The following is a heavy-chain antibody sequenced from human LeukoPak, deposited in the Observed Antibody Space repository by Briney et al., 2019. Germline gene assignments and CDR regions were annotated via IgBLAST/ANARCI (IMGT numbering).Heavy chain of an antibody. CDR3: ATKQWLAPPPDS. CDR1: GFTFSKYW. J-gene: IGHJ4*02. D-gene: IGHD6-19*01. CDR2: INTDGTVT. Sequence: GGSLRLSCAASGFTFSKYWMLWVRQAPGKGLESVSRINTDGTVTTYADSVKGRFTVSRDNADNAMFLQMNSARDEDTAVYYCATKQWLAPPPDSWGQGTPVTVSS. V-gene: IGHV3-74*01.